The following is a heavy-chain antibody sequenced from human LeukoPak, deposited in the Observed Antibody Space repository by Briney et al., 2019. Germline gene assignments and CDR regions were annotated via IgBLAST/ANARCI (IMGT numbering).Heavy chain of an antibody. V-gene: IGHV1-2*02. Sequence: GASVKVSCKASGYTFTGYYMHWVRQAPGQGLEWMGWINPNSGGTNYAQKFQGRVTMTRDTSISTAYMELSRLRSDDTAVYYCARDLDCSGGSCYSARGQSDYYDSSGYSHGLDYWGQGTLVTVSS. CDR2: INPNSGGT. CDR1: GYTFTGYY. D-gene: IGHD2-15*01. J-gene: IGHJ4*02. CDR3: ARDLDCSGGSCYSARGQSDYYDSSGYSHGLDY.